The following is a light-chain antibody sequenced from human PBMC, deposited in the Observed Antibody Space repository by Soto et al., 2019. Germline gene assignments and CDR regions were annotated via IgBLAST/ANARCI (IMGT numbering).Light chain of an antibody. J-gene: IGKJ2*01. V-gene: IGKV1-39*01. CDR2: AAS. CDR1: QNILTF. Sequence: DIQMTQAPSSLSASVGDRVTITCRASQNILTFLNWYQQKSGKAPKLLIVAASSLETGVPSRFSGSGSGTESPPTSTSLPPEDVATYYCQQSYRKPATFGQGTKLEIK. CDR3: QQSYRKPAT.